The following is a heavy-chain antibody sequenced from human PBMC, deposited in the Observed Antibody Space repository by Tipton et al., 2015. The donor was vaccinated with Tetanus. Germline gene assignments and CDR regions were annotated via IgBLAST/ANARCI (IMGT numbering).Heavy chain of an antibody. V-gene: IGHV3-21*01. J-gene: IGHJ4*02. D-gene: IGHD2-15*01. CDR3: ARDRCCGYSFDY. CDR2: ISSSSVNI. Sequence: SLRLSCVASGFTFNSYAMNWVRQAPGKGLEWVSSISSSSVNIHYADSLKGRFTISRDNAKNSLYLQMNSLRAEDTAVYYCARDRCCGYSFDYWGQGTLVTVSS. CDR1: GFTFNSYA.